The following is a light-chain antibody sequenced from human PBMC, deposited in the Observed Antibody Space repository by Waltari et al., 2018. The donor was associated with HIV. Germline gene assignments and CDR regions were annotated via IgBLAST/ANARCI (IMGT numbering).Light chain of an antibody. CDR2: AVS. J-gene: IGLJ1*01. CDR3: SSYTSSRSYV. CDR1: SSDVWCYHY. Sequence: QSALTQPASVSGTPGQSITISCTGTSSDVWCYHYVSWYQQHPGKAPKLMIYAVSNRPSGVSNRFSGSKSGNTASLTISGLQAEDEADYYCSSYTSSRSYVFGTGTRVTV. V-gene: IGLV2-14*03.